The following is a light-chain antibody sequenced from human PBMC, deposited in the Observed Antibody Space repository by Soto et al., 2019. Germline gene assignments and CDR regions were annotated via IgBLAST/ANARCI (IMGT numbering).Light chain of an antibody. V-gene: IGLV2-18*02. CDR1: SSDVSSHNP. Sequence: LTQSPTVRGQLALLATISSTENSSDVSSHNPVSRYQQPPGTAPKLMIYEVSNRPSGVPDRFSGSKSGNTASLTISGLQAEDEADYYCSSYTNSSTPYVFGTGTKVTVL. CDR2: EVS. CDR3: SSYTNSSTPYV. J-gene: IGLJ1*01.